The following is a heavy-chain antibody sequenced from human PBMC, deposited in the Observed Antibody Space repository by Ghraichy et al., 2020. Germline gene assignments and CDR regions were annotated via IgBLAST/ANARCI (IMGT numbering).Heavy chain of an antibody. J-gene: IGHJ3*02. Sequence: SETLSLTCNVSGGSITSGGYYWNWIRQPAGKGLEWIGRIYPRGSTNYNPSLTSRVTISLDLSKNQVSLNLNFVTAADTAVYYCGRIQYRSSGHAFDIWGQGTMVTVSS. CDR2: IYPRGST. D-gene: IGHD6-13*01. V-gene: IGHV4-61*02. CDR3: GRIQYRSSGHAFDI. CDR1: GGSITSGGYY.